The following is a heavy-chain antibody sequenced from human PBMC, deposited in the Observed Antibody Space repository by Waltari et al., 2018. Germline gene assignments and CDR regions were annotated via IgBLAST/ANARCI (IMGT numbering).Heavy chain of an antibody. CDR2: IFPAGGT. J-gene: IGHJ4*02. CDR1: GLTVSSNY. CDR3: ARGDSIED. V-gene: IGHV3-53*04. Sequence: EVQLVESGGGLVQPGGSLILSCAASGLTVSSNYMNWVRQAPGKGLEWVSVIFPAGGTFYADSVKGRFTISRHNFGNTLYLQMDSLRAEDTAVYYCARGDSIEDWGQGTLVTVSS. D-gene: IGHD2-21*01.